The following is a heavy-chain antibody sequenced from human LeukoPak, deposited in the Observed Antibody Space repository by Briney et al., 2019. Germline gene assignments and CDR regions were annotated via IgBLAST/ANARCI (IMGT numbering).Heavy chain of an antibody. CDR1: EFTFDDYA. V-gene: IGHV3-9*03. Sequence: GGSLRLSCAASEFTFDDYAMHWVRQAPGKGLEWDSGISWNSGSIGYADSVKGRFTISRDNAKNSLYLQMNSLRAEDMALYYCAKANYYDSSGYFDYWGQGTLVTVSS. J-gene: IGHJ4*02. D-gene: IGHD3-22*01. CDR3: AKANYYDSSGYFDY. CDR2: ISWNSGSI.